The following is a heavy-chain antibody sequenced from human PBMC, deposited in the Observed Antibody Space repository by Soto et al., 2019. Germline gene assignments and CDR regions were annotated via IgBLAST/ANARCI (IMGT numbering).Heavy chain of an antibody. D-gene: IGHD3-10*01. CDR3: ASDPYYYASGY. CDR1: GFTFSAQY. V-gene: IGHV3-11*01. CDR2: ISGSGTTM. J-gene: IGHJ4*02. Sequence: QVQLVESGGGLVKPGGSLRLSCVASGFTFSAQYMTWIRQAPGKGLEWVSKISGSGTTMYYADSVKGRFTVSRDNAKNSVYLQMDSLRAEDTAVYYCASDPYYYASGYWGQGTLVTVSS.